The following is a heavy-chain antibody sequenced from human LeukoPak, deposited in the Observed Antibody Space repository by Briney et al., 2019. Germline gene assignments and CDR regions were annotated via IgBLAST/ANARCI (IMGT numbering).Heavy chain of an antibody. CDR3: ARAGQISTGAYFDY. CDR1: GGTFATYS. D-gene: IGHD3-10*01. J-gene: IGHJ4*02. Sequence: SVKVSCRASGGTFATYSYSWVRQAPGQGLEWMGRIIPVLDKTNYAQKFQGRVTITADKTTNTAYMDLSSLRSEDTAVYYCARAGQISTGAYFDYWGQGTLVTVSS. V-gene: IGHV1-69*08. CDR2: IIPVLDKT.